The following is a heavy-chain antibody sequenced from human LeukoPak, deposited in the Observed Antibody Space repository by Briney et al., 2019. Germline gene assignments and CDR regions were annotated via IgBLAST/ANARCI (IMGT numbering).Heavy chain of an antibody. CDR3: ARQGYTASYYFLDF. D-gene: IGHD1-26*01. Sequence: PSETLSLTCDVSGDYFRSYWWGRVRQPAGKGLEWIGRIYATGPTQFNPSLKSRLTMSMDTSTNQFSLKLTSVTAADTAVYFCARQGYTASYYFLDFWSQGTLVTVSS. CDR2: IYATGPT. V-gene: IGHV4-4*07. CDR1: GDYFRSYW. J-gene: IGHJ4*02.